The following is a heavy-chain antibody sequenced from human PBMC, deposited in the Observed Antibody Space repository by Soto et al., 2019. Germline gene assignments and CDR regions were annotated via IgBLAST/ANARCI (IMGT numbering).Heavy chain of an antibody. D-gene: IGHD5-18*01. V-gene: IGHV1-69*13. CDR3: ARGAMANFDY. Sequence: AVKVSCKASGGTFGSQGIAWVRQAPGQGLEWMGGLIAMLGTPTYAKKVQGRATISADESLTSSYLELRSLRSEDTGVYFCARGAMANFDYWGQGTVVTVSS. CDR2: LIAMLGTP. J-gene: IGHJ4*02. CDR1: GGTFGSQG.